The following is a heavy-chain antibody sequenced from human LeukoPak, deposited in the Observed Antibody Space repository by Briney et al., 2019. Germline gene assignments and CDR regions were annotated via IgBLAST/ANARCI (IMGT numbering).Heavy chain of an antibody. Sequence: SETLSLTCAVYGGSFSDYFWSWIRQPPGKGLEWIGEISHSGSTTYNPSLRSRVTISGDTSKKQFSLKLSSVTAADTAVYYCVTYYYGSSAPRRNYWGQGILVTVSS. D-gene: IGHD3-22*01. V-gene: IGHV4-34*01. CDR1: GGSFSDYF. CDR3: VTYYYGSSAPRRNY. J-gene: IGHJ4*02. CDR2: ISHSGST.